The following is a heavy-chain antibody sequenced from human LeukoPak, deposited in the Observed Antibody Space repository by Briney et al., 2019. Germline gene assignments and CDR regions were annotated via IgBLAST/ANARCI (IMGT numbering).Heavy chain of an antibody. CDR3: ARGNFYDNKGYSPELRY. V-gene: IGHV1-2*02. D-gene: IGHD3-10*01. CDR2: INPNSGDT. CDR1: GYTFTDYY. J-gene: IGHJ4*02. Sequence: GVSVKVSCKASGYTFTDYYINWVRQAPGQGLEWIGWINPNSGDTNYAQKFQGRVTMTRDTSISTAYMELSRLTSDDTAVYYCARGNFYDNKGYSPELRYWGQGTLVTVSS.